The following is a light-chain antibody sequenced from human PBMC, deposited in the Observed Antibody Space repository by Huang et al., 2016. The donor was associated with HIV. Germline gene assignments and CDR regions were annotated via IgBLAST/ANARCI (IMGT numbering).Light chain of an antibody. Sequence: EIVLTQSPATRSLSLGERATLSCRARQSVSSYLAWYQQKPGQAPRLLIYDASNRATGIPARVSGSGSGTDFTLTISSLGPEDFAVYYCQQRSNWPPWTFGQGTKVEIK. CDR3: QQRSNWPPWT. CDR2: DAS. J-gene: IGKJ1*01. CDR1: QSVSSY. V-gene: IGKV3-11*01.